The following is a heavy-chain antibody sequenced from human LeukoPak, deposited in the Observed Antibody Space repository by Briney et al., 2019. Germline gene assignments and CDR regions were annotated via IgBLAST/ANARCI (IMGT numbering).Heavy chain of an antibody. J-gene: IGHJ4*02. D-gene: IGHD6-19*01. CDR1: GFTFSSYA. CDR2: ISYDGSNK. V-gene: IGHV3-30*04. Sequence: GGSLRLSCAASGFTFSSYAMHWVRQAPGKGLEWVAVISYDGSNKYYAESVKGRFTISRDNSKNTLYLQMNSLRAEDTAVYYCARDRGYSSFDYWGQGTLVTVSS. CDR3: ARDRGYSSFDY.